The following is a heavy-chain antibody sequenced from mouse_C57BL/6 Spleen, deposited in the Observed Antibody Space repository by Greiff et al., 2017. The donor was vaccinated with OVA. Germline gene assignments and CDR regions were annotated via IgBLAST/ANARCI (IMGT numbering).Heavy chain of an antibody. CDR3: AKNGITTYAMDY. Sequence: QVQLKQSGPGLVQPSQSLSITCTVSGFSLTSYGVHWVRQSPGKGLEWLGVIWRGGSTDYNAAFMSRLSITKDNSNRQVFFKMNSLQADDTAIYYCAKNGITTYAMDYWGQGTSVTVSS. J-gene: IGHJ4*01. V-gene: IGHV2-5*01. CDR1: GFSLTSYG. D-gene: IGHD1-1*01. CDR2: IWRGGST.